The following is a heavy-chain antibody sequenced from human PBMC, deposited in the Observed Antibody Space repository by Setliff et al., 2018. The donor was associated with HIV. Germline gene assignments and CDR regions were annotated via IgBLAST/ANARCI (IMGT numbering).Heavy chain of an antibody. Sequence: ASVKVSCKASGGTFSSYAISWVRQAPGQGLEWMGRIIPVFGTANYAQKFQGRVTIIADKSTSTAYMELCSLRSEDTAVYYCAREDGSYDGGRGAFEIWGQGTMVTVSS. CDR2: IIPVFGTA. CDR3: AREDGSYDGGRGAFEI. V-gene: IGHV1-69*06. CDR1: GGTFSSYA. J-gene: IGHJ3*02. D-gene: IGHD1-26*01.